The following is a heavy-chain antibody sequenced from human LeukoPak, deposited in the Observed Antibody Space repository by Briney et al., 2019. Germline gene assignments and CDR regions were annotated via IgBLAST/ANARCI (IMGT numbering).Heavy chain of an antibody. Sequence: SETLSLTCTVSGGSISSYYWSWIRQPPGKGLEWIGYIYYSGSTNYNPSLKSRVTISVDTSKNQFSLKLSPVTAADTAVYYCARVVVSTSYYYYYGMDVWGQGTTVTVSS. D-gene: IGHD3-22*01. CDR3: ARVVVSTSYYYYYGMDV. CDR2: IYYSGST. V-gene: IGHV4-59*01. J-gene: IGHJ6*02. CDR1: GGSISSYY.